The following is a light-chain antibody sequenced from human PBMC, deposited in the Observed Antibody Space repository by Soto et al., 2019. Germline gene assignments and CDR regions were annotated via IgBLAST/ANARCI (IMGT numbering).Light chain of an antibody. CDR1: SSDVGGYNY. CDR3: SADAGNNNVL. V-gene: IGLV2-8*01. CDR2: EVR. J-gene: IGLJ2*01. Sequence: QSALTQPASVSGSPGQSITISCTGTSSDVGGYNYVSWYQQHPGTAPKLMIYEVRARPSGVPDRFSGSKSGNTASLTVSGLQAEDEDDYYCSADAGNNNVLFGGGTKLTVL.